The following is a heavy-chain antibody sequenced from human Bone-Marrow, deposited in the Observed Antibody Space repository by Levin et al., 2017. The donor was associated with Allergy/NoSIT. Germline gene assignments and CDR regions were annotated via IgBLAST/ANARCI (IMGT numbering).Heavy chain of an antibody. Sequence: GALRLSCQGSGYSFNTYWIGWLRQMPGKGLELIGYIYPTDSDTRYNPSFQGQVSISADKLIDTAYLQWSSLKASDTAMYYCARPYYDVLTGYFFDAFHVWGQGTMVTVSS. J-gene: IGHJ3*01. V-gene: IGHV5-51*01. CDR1: GYSFNTYW. D-gene: IGHD3-9*01. CDR2: IYPTDSDT. CDR3: ARPYYDVLTGYFFDAFHV.